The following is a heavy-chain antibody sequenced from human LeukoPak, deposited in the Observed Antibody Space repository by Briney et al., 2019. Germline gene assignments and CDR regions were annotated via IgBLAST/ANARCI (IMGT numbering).Heavy chain of an antibody. J-gene: IGHJ3*02. CDR3: ARDLGRYFDHDAFDI. CDR2: INPNSGGT. Sequence: GASVEVSCKASGYTFTGYYMHWVRQAPGQGLEWVGRINPNSGGTNYAQKFQGRVTMTRDTSISTAYMELSRLRSDDTAVYYCARDLGRYFDHDAFDIWGQGTMVTVSS. V-gene: IGHV1-2*06. CDR1: GYTFTGYY. D-gene: IGHD3-9*01.